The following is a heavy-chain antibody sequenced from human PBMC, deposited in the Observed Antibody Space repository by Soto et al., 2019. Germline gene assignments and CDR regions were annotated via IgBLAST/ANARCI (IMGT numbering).Heavy chain of an antibody. CDR2: ISSGSRGI. CDR1: GFPFSSHN. CDR3: ARAGFDY. V-gene: IGHV3-48*02. J-gene: IGHJ4*02. Sequence: PGGSLRLSCVVSGFPFSSHNMNWVRQAPGKGLEWVSHISSGSRGIYYADSVEGRFTISRDNAKNSLYLQMNSLRDDDTAVYYCARAGFDYWGQGTLVTVSS.